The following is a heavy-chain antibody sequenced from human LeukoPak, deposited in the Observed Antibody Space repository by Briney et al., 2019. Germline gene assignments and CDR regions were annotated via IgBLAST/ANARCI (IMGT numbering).Heavy chain of an antibody. J-gene: IGHJ4*02. Sequence: PGGSLRLSCAASGFTFSSYGMSWVRQAPGKGLEWVSAISGSGGSTYYADPVKGRFTISRDNSKNTLYLQMNSLRAEDTAVYYCARPLRGHQRGYFDYWGQGTLVTVSS. D-gene: IGHD3-10*01. V-gene: IGHV3-23*01. CDR2: ISGSGGST. CDR1: GFTFSSYG. CDR3: ARPLRGHQRGYFDY.